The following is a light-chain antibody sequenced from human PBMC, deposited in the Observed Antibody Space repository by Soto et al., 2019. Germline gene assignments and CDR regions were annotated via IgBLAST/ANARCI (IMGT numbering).Light chain of an antibody. V-gene: IGKV3-15*01. CDR2: GQS. J-gene: IGKJ2*01. CDR3: QQYNNWPPYT. Sequence: EIVLTQCAATLSVSPGERATLSCRASQGVXGGFIWFERKPGQPPRILIXGQSTRATGIPARFIGSGSGKEFTLTISSLQSEDYSVSYCQQYNNWPPYTFGQGTKVDIK. CDR1: QGVXGG.